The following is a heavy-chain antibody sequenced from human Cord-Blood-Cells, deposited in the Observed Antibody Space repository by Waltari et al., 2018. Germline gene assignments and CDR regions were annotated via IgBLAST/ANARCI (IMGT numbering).Heavy chain of an antibody. CDR2: IYSGGST. V-gene: IGHV3-53*04. CDR1: GFTVSSNY. J-gene: IGHJ3*02. Sequence: EVQLVESGGGLVQPGGSLVLSCAAFGFTVSSNYMRWVRPAPGKGLEWVSVIYSGGSTYYADSVKGRFTISRHNSKNTLYLQMNSLRAEDTAVYYCARVAVAGQPGAFDIWGQGTMVTVSS. D-gene: IGHD6-19*01. CDR3: ARVAVAGQPGAFDI.